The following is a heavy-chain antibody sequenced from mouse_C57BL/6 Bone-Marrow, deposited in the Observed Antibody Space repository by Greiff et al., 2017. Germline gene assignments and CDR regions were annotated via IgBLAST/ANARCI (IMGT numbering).Heavy chain of an antibody. D-gene: IGHD4-1*01. CDR1: GFTFSNYW. J-gene: IGHJ2*01. CDR3: TSLTGFDY. Sequence: EVKLEESGGGLVQPGGSMKLSCVASGFTFSNYWMNWVRQSPEKGLEWVAQIRLKSDNYATHYAESVKGRFTISSDDSKSSVYLQMNNLRAEDTGIYYCTSLTGFDYGGQGTTLTVSS. V-gene: IGHV6-3*01. CDR2: IRLKSDNYAT.